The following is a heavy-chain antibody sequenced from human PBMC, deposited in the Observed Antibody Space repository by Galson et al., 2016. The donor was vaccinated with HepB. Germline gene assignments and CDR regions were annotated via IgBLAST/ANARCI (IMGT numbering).Heavy chain of an antibody. CDR2: TYYRFKWYN. Sequence: CAISGDSVSSNSAAWNWIRQSPSRGLEWLGRTYYRFKWYNDYATFVKGRITISADTSKNQFSLHVTSVTPEDRAVYYCTRGSGGMVVAAVWDYFYGMDVWGQGTTVTVSS. J-gene: IGHJ6*02. V-gene: IGHV6-1*01. D-gene: IGHD2-15*01. CDR3: TRGSGGMVVAAVWDYFYGMDV. CDR1: GDSVSSNSAA.